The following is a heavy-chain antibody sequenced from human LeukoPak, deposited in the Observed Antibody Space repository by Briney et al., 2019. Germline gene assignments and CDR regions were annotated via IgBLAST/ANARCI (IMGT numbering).Heavy chain of an antibody. CDR2: ISYDGSNK. CDR3: ARDITLIQGVTTDPDAFDI. Sequence: GGSLRLSCTVSGFSFSSFGMHWVRQAPGKGPEWVAFISYDGSNKYYADSAKGRFTISRDNSKSTLYLQMNSLRADDTAVYYCARDITLIQGVTTDPDAFDIWGQGTMVTVSS. V-gene: IGHV3-33*05. D-gene: IGHD3-10*01. J-gene: IGHJ3*02. CDR1: GFSFSSFG.